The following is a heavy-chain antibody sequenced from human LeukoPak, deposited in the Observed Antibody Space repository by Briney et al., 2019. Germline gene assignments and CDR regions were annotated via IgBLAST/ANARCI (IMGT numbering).Heavy chain of an antibody. CDR1: GVTFSSYS. V-gene: IGHV3-21*04. CDR2: ISISSSYI. J-gene: IGHJ4*02. Sequence: PGGSLRLSCAASGVTFSSYSMNWIRQAPAQGLERDSSISISSSYIYYAYSVTGRFTIARDNAKNSLYLQMNRLRVEATALNYCARVHSGGGLAAAGPFDYWGQGTLVTVSS. CDR3: ARVHSGGGLAAAGPFDY. D-gene: IGHD1-26*01.